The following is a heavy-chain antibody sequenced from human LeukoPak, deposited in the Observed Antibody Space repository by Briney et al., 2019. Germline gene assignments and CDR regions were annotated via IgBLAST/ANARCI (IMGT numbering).Heavy chain of an antibody. Sequence: PGGSLRLSCAASGFTFSNYWMSWVRQAPGKGLEWVGFIRSKAYGGTTEYAASVKGRFTISRDDSKSIAYLQMNSLKTEDTAVYYCTRIRFDFWSGPGPYYYMDVWGKGTTVTVSS. D-gene: IGHD3-3*01. J-gene: IGHJ6*03. CDR2: IRSKAYGGTT. V-gene: IGHV3-49*04. CDR1: GFTFSNYW. CDR3: TRIRFDFWSGPGPYYYMDV.